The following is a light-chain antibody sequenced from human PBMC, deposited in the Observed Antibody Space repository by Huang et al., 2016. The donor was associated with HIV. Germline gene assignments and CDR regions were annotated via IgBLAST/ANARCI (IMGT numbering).Light chain of an antibody. Sequence: DIVMTQSLLSLPVTPGEPASISCRSSQSLLQSHGHNYVNWFVQKPGHSPQLLIYLGSNRASGVPDRFTGSGSGTDFTLKISRVEAEDVGVYYCMQPLQHPWTLGQGTRVEIK. CDR2: LGS. CDR3: MQPLQHPWT. V-gene: IGKV2-28*01. CDR1: QSLLQSHGHNY. J-gene: IGKJ1*01.